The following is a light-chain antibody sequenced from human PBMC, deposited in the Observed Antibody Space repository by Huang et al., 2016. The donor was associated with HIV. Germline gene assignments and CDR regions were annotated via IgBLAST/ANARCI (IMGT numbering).Light chain of an antibody. CDR2: GAS. J-gene: IGKJ2*01. CDR3: QQYHNRPYT. Sequence: SCRANQSVATNLAWYLHKPGQSPRSLIFGASTRASGLPGRFSGSGSGTQFTLTVSGLQSEDFAVYYCQQYHNRPYTFGQGTKLEI. CDR1: QSVATN. V-gene: IGKV3-15*01.